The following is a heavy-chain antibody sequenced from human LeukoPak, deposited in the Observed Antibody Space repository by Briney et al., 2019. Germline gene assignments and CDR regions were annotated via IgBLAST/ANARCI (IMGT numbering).Heavy chain of an antibody. J-gene: IGHJ4*02. D-gene: IGHD6-19*01. V-gene: IGHV3-23*01. CDR3: AKTTTGYSSGRYPGWPVDY. CDR1: GFTFSSYA. Sequence: GGSLRLSCTASGFTFSSYAVSWVRQAPGKGLEWVSAISGSGGGTYYADSVKGRFTISRDNSKNMVYLQMNSLSTEDTAVYYCAKTTTGYSSGRYPGWPVDYWGQGTLVTVSS. CDR2: ISGSGGGT.